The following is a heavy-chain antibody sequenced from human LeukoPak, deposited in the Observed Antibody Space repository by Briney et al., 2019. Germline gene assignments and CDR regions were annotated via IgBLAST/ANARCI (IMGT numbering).Heavy chain of an antibody. CDR2: ISTSSSYI. D-gene: IGHD6-13*01. Sequence: GGSVRLSCAASGFTFSSYTMNWVRQGPGKGLEWVSSISTSSSYIHYADSVKGRFTISRDNAKNSLFLQMNSLRAEDTAVYYCARPSPGTVDYWGQGTLVTVSS. J-gene: IGHJ4*02. CDR1: GFTFSSYT. CDR3: ARPSPGTVDY. V-gene: IGHV3-21*01.